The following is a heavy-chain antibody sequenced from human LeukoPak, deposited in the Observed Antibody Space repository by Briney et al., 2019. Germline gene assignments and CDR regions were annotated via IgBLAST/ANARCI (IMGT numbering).Heavy chain of an antibody. CDR1: GYTFTDYH. CDR3: ARGDALWSASYRYRFDP. D-gene: IGHD3-3*01. CDR2: INPNNGGT. V-gene: IGHV1-2*02. Sequence: SVKVSCKASGYTFTDYHMHWVRQAPGKGLEGVGWINPNNGGTKYAQELEGRVTMTSDTSSNTAYLEVSRLRSDDPAVYYCARGDALWSASYRYRFDPWGLGTLVTVSS. J-gene: IGHJ5*02.